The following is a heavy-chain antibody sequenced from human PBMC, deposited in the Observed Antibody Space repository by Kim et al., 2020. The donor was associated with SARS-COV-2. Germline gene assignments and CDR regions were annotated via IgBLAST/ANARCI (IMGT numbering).Heavy chain of an antibody. V-gene: IGHV3-7*01. CDR3: ARGGGSD. CDR2: QEGSEN. Sequence: QEGSENYYVSSVRGRFTISRDNAKNSVHLQMNSLRAEDTAVYYCARGGGSDWGQGTLVTVSS. D-gene: IGHD1-26*01. J-gene: IGHJ4*02.